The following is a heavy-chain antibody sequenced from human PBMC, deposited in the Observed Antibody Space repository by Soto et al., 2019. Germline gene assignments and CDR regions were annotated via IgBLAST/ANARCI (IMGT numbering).Heavy chain of an antibody. CDR2: ISSSSSTI. J-gene: IGHJ4*02. Sequence: EVQLVESGGGLVQPGGSLRLSCAASGFTFSSYSMNWVRQAPGKGLEWVSYISSSSSTIYYADSVKGRFTISRDNAKNSLYLQMNSLRAEDTAVYYCARVVSTSCYELDYWGQGTLVTVSS. CDR3: ARVVSTSCYELDY. D-gene: IGHD2-2*01. V-gene: IGHV3-48*01. CDR1: GFTFSSYS.